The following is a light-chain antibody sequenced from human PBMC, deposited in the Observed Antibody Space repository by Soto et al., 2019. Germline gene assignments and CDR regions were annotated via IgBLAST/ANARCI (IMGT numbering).Light chain of an antibody. V-gene: IGLV2-11*01. Sequence: QSALTQPRSVSGSPGQSITISCTGTNSDVGSYNYVSWYRHRPAEAPRLMIYDVTKRPSGVPDRFSGSKSGYTASLTISGLQPEDEADYYCCSYAGSFRLIFGGGTKLTVL. CDR3: CSYAGSFRLI. J-gene: IGLJ2*01. CDR2: DVT. CDR1: NSDVGSYNY.